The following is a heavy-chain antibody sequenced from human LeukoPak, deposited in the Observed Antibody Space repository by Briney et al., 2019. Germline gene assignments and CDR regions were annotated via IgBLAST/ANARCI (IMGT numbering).Heavy chain of an antibody. V-gene: IGHV1-2*02. CDR2: INPNSGGT. Sequence: ASVKVSCKASGYTFTGYYMHWVRQAPGQGLEWMGWINPNSGGTNYAQKFQGRVTMTRDTSISTDYMELSRLRSDDTAVYYCARSYDFWSGQLPDYWGQGTLVTVSS. CDR1: GYTFTGYY. CDR3: ARSYDFWSGQLPDY. D-gene: IGHD3-3*01. J-gene: IGHJ4*02.